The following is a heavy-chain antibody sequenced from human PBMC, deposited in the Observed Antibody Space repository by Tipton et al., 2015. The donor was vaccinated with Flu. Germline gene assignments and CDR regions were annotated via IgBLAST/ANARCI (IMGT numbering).Heavy chain of an antibody. CDR2: IYYSGST. CDR1: GGSVSSGSYY. V-gene: IGHV4-61*01. D-gene: IGHD3-3*01. CDR3: ARARRQFLEWLLPWYFDL. Sequence: TLSLTCTVSGGSVSSGSYYWSWIRQPPGKGLEWIGYIYYSGSTNYNPSLKSRVTISVDTSKNQFSLKLSSVTAADTAVYYCARARRQFLEWLLPWYFDLWGRGTLVTVSS. J-gene: IGHJ2*01.